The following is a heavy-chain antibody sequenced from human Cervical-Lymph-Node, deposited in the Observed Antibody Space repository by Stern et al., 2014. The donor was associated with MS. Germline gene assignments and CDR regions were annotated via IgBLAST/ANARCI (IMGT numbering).Heavy chain of an antibody. V-gene: IGHV1-8*01. D-gene: IGHD4-17*01. Sequence: DQLVESGAEVKKPGASVKVSCKASGYTFTSYDINWVRQATGQGLEWMGWVTPNSGNTGYAQKFQGRVTLTRNTSINTAYLELNSLRSEDTAVYYCARGQDYGDFGDAFNIWGQGTMVTVSS. CDR2: VTPNSGNT. CDR3: ARGQDYGDFGDAFNI. CDR1: GYTFTSYD. J-gene: IGHJ3*02.